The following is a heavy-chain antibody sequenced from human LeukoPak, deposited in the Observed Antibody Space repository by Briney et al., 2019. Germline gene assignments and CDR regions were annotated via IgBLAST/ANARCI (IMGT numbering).Heavy chain of an antibody. CDR2: IKQDGSEK. Sequence: GGSLRLSCAASGFTFSSYWMSWVRQAPGKGLEWVANIKQDGSEKYYVDSVKGRFTISRDNAKNSLYLQMNSLRAEDTAVYYCARLLVGPGPRWFDPWGQGTLVTVSS. J-gene: IGHJ5*02. CDR3: ARLLVGPGPRWFDP. V-gene: IGHV3-7*01. D-gene: IGHD1-26*01. CDR1: GFTFSSYW.